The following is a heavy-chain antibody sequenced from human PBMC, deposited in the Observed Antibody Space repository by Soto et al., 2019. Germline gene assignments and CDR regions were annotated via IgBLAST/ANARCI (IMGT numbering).Heavy chain of an antibody. CDR2: ISGSGGST. J-gene: IGHJ4*02. CDR3: ARGGDYYFDY. D-gene: IGHD4-17*01. CDR1: GFTFSSYA. V-gene: IGHV3-23*01. Sequence: GSLRLSCAASGFTFSSYAMSWVRQAPGKGLEWVSAISGSGGSTYYADSVKGRFTISRDNSKNTLYLQMSSLKASDIAMYYCARGGDYYFDYWGQGTLVTVSS.